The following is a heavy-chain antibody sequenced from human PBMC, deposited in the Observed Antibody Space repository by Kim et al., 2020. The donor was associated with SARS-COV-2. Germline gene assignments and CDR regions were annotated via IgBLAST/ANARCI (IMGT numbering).Heavy chain of an antibody. Sequence: SETLSLTCTVSGGSISSSSYYWGWIRQPPGKGLEWIGSIYYSGSTYYNPSLKSRVTISVDTSKNQFSLKLSSVTAADTAVYYCARHLEFGLRYFDWTLQRGVGWFDPWGQGTLVTVSS. CDR1: GGSISSSSYY. CDR2: IYYSGST. J-gene: IGHJ5*02. CDR3: ARHLEFGLRYFDWTLQRGVGWFDP. D-gene: IGHD3-9*01. V-gene: IGHV4-39*01.